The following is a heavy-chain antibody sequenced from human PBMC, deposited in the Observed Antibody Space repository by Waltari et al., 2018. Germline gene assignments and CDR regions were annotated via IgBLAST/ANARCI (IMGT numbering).Heavy chain of an antibody. D-gene: IGHD4-17*01. CDR2: XXYDGSDX. CDR1: ELIXGSYA. V-gene: IGHV3-30*02. Sequence: QLVQSGGGXVQPXGXXXXSCIVPELIXGSYAIHWVRQAPGRGLEWVXFXXYDGSDXSYADSVKGRFAISRDSSRNTLXXXMSSLTVXXTAVYYXXXERQAYDDHALDXXXXGXLVTVSS. J-gene: IGHJ4*02. CDR3: XXERQAYDDHALDX.